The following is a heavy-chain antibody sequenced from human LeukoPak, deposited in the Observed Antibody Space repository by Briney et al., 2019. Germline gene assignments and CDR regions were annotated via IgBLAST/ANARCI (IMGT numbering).Heavy chain of an antibody. CDR2: ISSTSSVI. CDR3: ARNLPAADY. V-gene: IGHV3-48*04. D-gene: IGHD2-2*01. CDR1: GFTFSSHT. Sequence: GGSLRLSCAASGFTFSSHTMNWVRQAPGKGLEWVSCISSTSSVIYYADSVKGRFTISRDNAKSSLYLQMNSLRAEDTAVYYCARNLPAADYWGQGTLVTVSS. J-gene: IGHJ4*02.